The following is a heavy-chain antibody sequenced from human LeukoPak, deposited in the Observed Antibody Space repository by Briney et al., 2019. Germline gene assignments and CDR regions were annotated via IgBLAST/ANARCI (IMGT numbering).Heavy chain of an antibody. V-gene: IGHV3-7*01. D-gene: IGHD3-22*01. J-gene: IGHJ5*02. CDR1: GFTFSNYW. CDR3: ARGVYYYDSSPIGWFDP. CDR2: IKQDGSEK. Sequence: SGGSLRLSCAVSGFTFSNYWMSWVRQAPGKGLEWVANIKQDGSEKNYVDSVKGRFTISRDNAKNSLYLQMNSLRAEDTAVYYCARGVYYYDSSPIGWFDPWGQGTLVTVSS.